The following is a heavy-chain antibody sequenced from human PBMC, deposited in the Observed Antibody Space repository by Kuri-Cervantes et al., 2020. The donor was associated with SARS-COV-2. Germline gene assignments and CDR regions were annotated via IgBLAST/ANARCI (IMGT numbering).Heavy chain of an antibody. J-gene: IGHJ4*02. V-gene: IGHV4-38-2*02. Sequence: SETLSLTCTVSGYSISSGHYWGWIRQPPGKGLEWIGSIYHSGSTYYNPSLKSRVTISVDTSKNQFSLKLSSVTAADTAVYYCARVGRAGPFDYWGQGTLVTVSS. CDR1: GYSISSGHY. CDR2: IYHSGST. CDR3: ARVGRAGPFDY. D-gene: IGHD6-13*01.